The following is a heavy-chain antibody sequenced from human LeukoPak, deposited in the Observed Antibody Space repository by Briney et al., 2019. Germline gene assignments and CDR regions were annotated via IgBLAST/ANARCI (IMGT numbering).Heavy chain of an antibody. J-gene: IGHJ4*02. V-gene: IGHV3-7*05. Sequence: PGGSLRLSCAASRFTFSRYWMSWVRQAPGKGLEWVANIKHDGSEKYYVDSVKGRFTISRDNAKNSLYLQMNSLRAEDTAVYYCARADYGDYGAYWGQGTLVTVSS. CDR3: ARADYGDYGAY. CDR2: IKHDGSEK. D-gene: IGHD4-17*01. CDR1: RFTFSRYW.